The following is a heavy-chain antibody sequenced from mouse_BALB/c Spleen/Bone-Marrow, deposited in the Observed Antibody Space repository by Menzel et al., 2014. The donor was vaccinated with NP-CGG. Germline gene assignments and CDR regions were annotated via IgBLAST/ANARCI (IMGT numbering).Heavy chain of an antibody. J-gene: IGHJ1*01. V-gene: IGHV7-3*02. D-gene: IGHD1-1*01. CDR2: IRHKANGYTT. Sequence: EVMLVESGGGLVQPGGSLRLSCATSGFTFTDYYMSWVRQPPGKALVWLGFIRHKANGYTTEYSASVKGRFTISRDNSQSSLYLQMNTLRAEDSATYYCARDEHYGIYWYCDVWGAGTTVTVAS. CDR1: GFTFTDYY. CDR3: ARDEHYGIYWYCDV.